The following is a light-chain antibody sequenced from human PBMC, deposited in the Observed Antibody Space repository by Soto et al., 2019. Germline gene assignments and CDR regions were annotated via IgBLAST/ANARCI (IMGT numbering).Light chain of an antibody. CDR2: GAS. V-gene: IGKV3-15*01. Sequence: EIVMTQSPASLSVSPGDGATLSCRASQSVASNVAWYQQKPGQGPRLLIHGASTRAAGVPARFSGSGSATDFTLTISSLQSEDFAVYYCQQYGSSPPVTFGGGTKVEIK. CDR3: QQYGSSPPVT. CDR1: QSVASN. J-gene: IGKJ4*01.